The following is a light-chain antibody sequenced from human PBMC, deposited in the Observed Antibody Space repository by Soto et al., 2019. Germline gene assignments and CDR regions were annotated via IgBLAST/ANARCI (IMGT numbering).Light chain of an antibody. CDR1: QNVGSS. J-gene: IGKJ2*01. Sequence: EIVLTQSPATLSLSPGERATLSCRASQNVGSSLAWYQQKPGQAPRLLIYDASSRGTGIPARFSGSGSGTDFTLTSSSPEPEDFAVYYCQQRGDSYTFGQGTKLEIK. CDR3: QQRGDSYT. CDR2: DAS. V-gene: IGKV3-11*01.